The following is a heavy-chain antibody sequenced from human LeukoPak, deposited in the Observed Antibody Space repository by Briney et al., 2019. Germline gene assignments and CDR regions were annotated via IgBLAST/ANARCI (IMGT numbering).Heavy chain of an antibody. CDR2: IYYSGST. J-gene: IGHJ4*02. D-gene: IGHD3-22*01. Sequence: SETLSLTCTVSGGSISSSSYYWGWSRQPPGKGLEWIGSIYYSGSTYYNPSLKSRVTISVDTSKNQFSLKLSSVTAADTAVYYCARWADSSGYSFDYWGQGTLVTVSS. V-gene: IGHV4-39*01. CDR1: GGSISSSSYY. CDR3: ARWADSSGYSFDY.